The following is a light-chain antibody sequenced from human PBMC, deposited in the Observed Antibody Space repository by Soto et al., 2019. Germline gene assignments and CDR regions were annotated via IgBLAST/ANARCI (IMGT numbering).Light chain of an antibody. CDR3: QQYDNLLPIT. CDR2: DAS. Sequence: IQMTQSPSSLSASVGDRVTITCQASQDISKNLNWYQQKLGKAPKLLIYDASSLQTGVPSRFSGSVAATHFTFSIISLQPEDIATYYCQQYDNLLPITFGQGTRLEIK. CDR1: QDISKN. J-gene: IGKJ5*01. V-gene: IGKV1-33*01.